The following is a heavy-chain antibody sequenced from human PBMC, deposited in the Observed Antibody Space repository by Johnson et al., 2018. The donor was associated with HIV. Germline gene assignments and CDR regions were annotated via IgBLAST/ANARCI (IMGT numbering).Heavy chain of an antibody. Sequence: QVQLVESGGGVVQPGRSLRLSCAASGFTFSSYAMHWVRQAPGKGLEWVAVISYDGSNKYYADSVKGRFTISRDNSKNTLYLQMNSLRAEDTAVYYCARGSLSGIPDIWGQGTMVTVSS. CDR2: ISYDGSNK. V-gene: IGHV3-30*04. J-gene: IGHJ3*02. CDR3: ARGSLSGIPDI. CDR1: GFTFSSYA. D-gene: IGHD1-26*01.